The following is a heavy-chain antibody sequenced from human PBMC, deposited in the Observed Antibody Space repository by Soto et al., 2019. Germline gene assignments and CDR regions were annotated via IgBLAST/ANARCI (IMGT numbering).Heavy chain of an antibody. Sequence: HVQLQESGPGLVKPSETLSLTCTVSGGSISTYYWSWIRQSPGKGLEWIGYIYYDGSTSYNPSLRSPLTISVDTSKNTFSLILTSVTSADTAVYYCARAQLSRGLYVWFDPWGQGTLVTVSS. J-gene: IGHJ5*02. D-gene: IGHD2-8*01. CDR1: GGSISTYY. CDR3: ARAQLSRGLYVWFDP. V-gene: IGHV4-59*01. CDR2: IYYDGST.